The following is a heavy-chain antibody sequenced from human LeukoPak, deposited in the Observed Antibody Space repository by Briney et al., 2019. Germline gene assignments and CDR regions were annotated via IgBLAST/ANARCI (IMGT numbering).Heavy chain of an antibody. CDR2: ISGSGGST. D-gene: IGHD6-19*01. CDR1: GFTFSSYA. V-gene: IGHV3-23*01. J-gene: IGHJ4*02. Sequence: PGGSLRLSCAASGFTFSSYAMSWVRQAPGKGLEWVSSISGSGGSTYYADSVKGRFTISRDNSKNTLYLQMNSLRAEDTAVYYCAKDLPRSPPNSGPWDYWGQGTLVTVSS. CDR3: AKDLPRSPPNSGPWDY.